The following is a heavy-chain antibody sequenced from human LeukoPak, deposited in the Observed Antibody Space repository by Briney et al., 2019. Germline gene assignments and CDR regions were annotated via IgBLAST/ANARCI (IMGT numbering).Heavy chain of an antibody. CDR3: ARSDGSPHFDY. Sequence: TSETLSLTCTVSGDSISSYYWSWIRQPAGKRLEWIGRFYTSGSTNYTPSLKSRVTMSVDTSKNQFSLRLSSVTAADTAVYYCARSDGSPHFDYWGQGTLVTVSS. CDR2: FYTSGST. J-gene: IGHJ4*02. V-gene: IGHV4-4*07. D-gene: IGHD2-15*01. CDR1: GDSISSYY.